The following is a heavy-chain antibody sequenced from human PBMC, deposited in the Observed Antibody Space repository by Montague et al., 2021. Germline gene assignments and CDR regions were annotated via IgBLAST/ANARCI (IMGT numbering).Heavy chain of an antibody. CDR2: IYYSGST. J-gene: IGHJ6*02. CDR1: GGSISSSSYY. Sequence: SETLSLTCTVSGGSISSSSYYWGWIRQPPGKGLEWIGSIYYSGSTYYNPSLKSRVTISVDTSKNQFSLKLSSVTAADTAVYCCARHVIGNYGMDVWGQGTTVTVSS. V-gene: IGHV4-39*01. CDR3: ARHVIGNYGMDV. D-gene: IGHD3-16*02.